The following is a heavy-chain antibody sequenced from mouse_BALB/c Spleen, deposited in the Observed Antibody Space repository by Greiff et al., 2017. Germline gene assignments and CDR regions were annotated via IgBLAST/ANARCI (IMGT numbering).Heavy chain of an antibody. CDR1: GYAFTNYL. CDR2: INPGSGGT. D-gene: IGHD2-3*01. Sequence: VQLQQSGAELVRPGTSVKVSCKASGYAFTNYLIEWVKQRPGQGLEWIGVINPGSGGTNYNEKFKGKATLTADKSSSTAYMQLSSLTSDDSAVYFCARYDGYFAYWGQGTLVTVSA. V-gene: IGHV1-54*01. CDR3: ARYDGYFAY. J-gene: IGHJ3*01.